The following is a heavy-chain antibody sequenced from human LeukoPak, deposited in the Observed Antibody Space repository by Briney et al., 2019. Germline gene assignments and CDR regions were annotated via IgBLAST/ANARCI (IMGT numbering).Heavy chain of an antibody. J-gene: IGHJ4*02. Sequence: PGGSLRLSCAASGFAFSSYAMTWVRLAPGKGLEWVSSISGGGNTYYADSVKGRFTISRDNSKNTLYLQMNSLGAEDTAVYYCARVGQWFGLDYWGQGTLVTVSS. CDR1: GFAFSSYA. V-gene: IGHV3-23*01. CDR3: ARVGQWFGLDY. CDR2: ISGGGNT. D-gene: IGHD3-10*01.